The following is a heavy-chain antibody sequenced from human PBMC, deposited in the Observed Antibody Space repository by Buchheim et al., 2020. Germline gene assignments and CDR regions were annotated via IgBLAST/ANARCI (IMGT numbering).Heavy chain of an antibody. CDR2: TYYSGST. J-gene: IGHJ4*02. CDR1: GGSISSYY. D-gene: IGHD3-22*01. CDR3: ARYYYDSSGYYSGYFDY. V-gene: IGHV4-59*08. Sequence: QVQLQESGPGLVKPSETLSLTCTVSGGSISSYYWSWIRQPPGKGLEWIGYTYYSGSTNYNPSLKSRVTISVDTSKNQFSLKLSSVTAADTAVYYCARYYYDSSGYYSGYFDYWGQGTL.